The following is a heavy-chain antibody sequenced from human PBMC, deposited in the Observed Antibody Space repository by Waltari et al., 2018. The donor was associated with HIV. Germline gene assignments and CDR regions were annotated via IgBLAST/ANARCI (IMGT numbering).Heavy chain of an antibody. D-gene: IGHD3-3*01. CDR1: GGSLSGFL. J-gene: IGHJ4*02. CDR3: ARLEALLPGVVIVRDV. CDR2: IVHDGTT. Sequence: VQLEQWGTGLLKPSETLSLTCAVYGGSLSGFLWSWVRQPPGKGLEGIGDIVHDGTTNYNPSLKSRATVSITGSKNQFSLKLNSMTAADTGVYYCARLEALLPGVVIVRDVWGQGTLVTVSS. V-gene: IGHV4-34*02.